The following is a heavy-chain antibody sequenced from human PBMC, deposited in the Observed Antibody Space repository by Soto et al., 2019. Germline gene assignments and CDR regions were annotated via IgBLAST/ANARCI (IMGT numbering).Heavy chain of an antibody. Sequence: QVQLVQSGAEVKKPGSSVKVSCKASGGTFSSYTISWVRQAPGQGLEWMGRIIPILGIANYAQKFQGRVTITADKSTSTAYMELSSLRSEDTAMYYCASSGSCYVGCFDYWGQGTLVTVSS. CDR2: IIPILGIA. V-gene: IGHV1-69*02. CDR3: ASSGSCYVGCFDY. D-gene: IGHD2-15*01. CDR1: GGTFSSYT. J-gene: IGHJ4*02.